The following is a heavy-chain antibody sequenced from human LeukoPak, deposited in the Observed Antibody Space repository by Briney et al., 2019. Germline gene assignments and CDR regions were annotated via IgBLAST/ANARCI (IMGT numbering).Heavy chain of an antibody. J-gene: IGHJ4*02. CDR2: ISSIRNYI. CDR1: GFNFSNYS. D-gene: IGHD6-19*01. Sequence: GGSLRLSCAASGFNFSNYSMNWVRQAPGKGLEWVSSISSIRNYIYYADSVKGRFTISRDNAKNSLYLQMNSLRAEDMALYYCAKGKRWLDPEFDYWGQGTLVTVSS. V-gene: IGHV3-21*04. CDR3: AKGKRWLDPEFDY.